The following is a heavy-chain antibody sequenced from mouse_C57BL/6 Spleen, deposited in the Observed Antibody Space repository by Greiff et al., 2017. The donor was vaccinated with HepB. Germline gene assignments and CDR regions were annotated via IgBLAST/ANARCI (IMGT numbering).Heavy chain of an antibody. J-gene: IGHJ2*01. D-gene: IGHD1-1*01. Sequence: EVKLQESVAELVRPGASVKLSCTASGFNIKNTYMHWVKQRPEQGLEWIGRIDPANGNTKYASKFQGKATITADTSSNTAYLQLSSLTSEDTAIYYCARRGGSKPYYFDYWGQGTTLTVSS. V-gene: IGHV14-3*01. CDR2: IDPANGNT. CDR1: GFNIKNTY. CDR3: ARRGGSKPYYFDY.